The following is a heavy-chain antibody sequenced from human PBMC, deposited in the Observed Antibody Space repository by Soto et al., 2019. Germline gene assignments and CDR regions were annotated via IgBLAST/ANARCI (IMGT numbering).Heavy chain of an antibody. V-gene: IGHV3-23*01. CDR3: AKERLARGIDY. CDR2: ISSSGSNT. CDR1: GFTFSNYA. J-gene: IGHJ4*02. Sequence: EVQLLDSGGGLVQPGGSLRLSCAASGFTFSNYAMSWVRQAPGKGLDWVSTISSSGSNTYYADSVKGRFSISRDNSKNTLYLEMKNLRAEDTAVYYCAKERLARGIDYWGQGTLVTVSS. D-gene: IGHD3-10*01.